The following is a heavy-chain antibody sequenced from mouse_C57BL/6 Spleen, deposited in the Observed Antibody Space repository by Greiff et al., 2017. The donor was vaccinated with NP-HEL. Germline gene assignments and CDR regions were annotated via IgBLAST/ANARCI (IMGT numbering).Heavy chain of an antibody. Sequence: EVKLVESGEGLVKPGGSLKLSCAASGFTFSSYAMSWVRQTPEKRLEWVAYISSGGDYTYYADTVKGRFTISRDNARNTLYLQMSSLKSEDTAMYYCTSQTGYYAMDYWGQGTSVTVSS. CDR3: TSQTGYYAMDY. D-gene: IGHD4-1*01. J-gene: IGHJ4*01. V-gene: IGHV5-9-1*02. CDR2: ISSGGDYT. CDR1: GFTFSSYA.